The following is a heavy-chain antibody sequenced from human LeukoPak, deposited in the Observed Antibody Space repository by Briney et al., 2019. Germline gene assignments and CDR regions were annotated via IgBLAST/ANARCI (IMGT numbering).Heavy chain of an antibody. CDR1: GGSLSGYY. Sequence: SETLSLTCAVYGGSLSGYYWSWIRQPPGKGLEWIGEINHSGSTNYNPSLKSRVTISVDTSKNQFSLKLSSVTAADTAVYYCARGFMGSYYYYGMDVWGQGTTVTVSS. D-gene: IGHD1-26*01. CDR3: ARGFMGSYYYYGMDV. J-gene: IGHJ6*02. V-gene: IGHV4-34*01. CDR2: INHSGST.